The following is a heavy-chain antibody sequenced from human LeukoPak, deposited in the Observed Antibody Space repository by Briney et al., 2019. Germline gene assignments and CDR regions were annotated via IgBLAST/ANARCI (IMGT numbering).Heavy chain of an antibody. V-gene: IGHV4-39*07. CDR1: GGSISSSSYY. Sequence: PSETLSLTCTVSGGSISSSSYYWGWIRQPPGKGLEWIGSIYYSGSTYYNPSLKSRVTISVDTSKDQFSLRVSSVTAADTAVYYCARDWTRRDGYDSIIYYYYGMDVWGQGTTVTVSS. J-gene: IGHJ6*02. CDR2: IYYSGST. CDR3: ARDWTRRDGYDSIIYYYYGMDV. D-gene: IGHD5-12*01.